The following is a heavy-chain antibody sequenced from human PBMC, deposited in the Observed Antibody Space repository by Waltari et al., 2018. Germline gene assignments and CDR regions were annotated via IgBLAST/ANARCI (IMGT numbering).Heavy chain of an antibody. CDR1: GFTFEDYA. CDR3: AKDGHAPYYYYMDV. Sequence: EVQLVGSGGGWVQPGSSLRLSCAASGFTFEDYAMHWVREPPGKGLEWVSGISWNSGSIGYADSVKGRFTISRDNAKNSLYLQMNSLRAEDTALYYCAKDGHAPYYYYMDVWGKGTTVTVSS. V-gene: IGHV3-9*01. CDR2: ISWNSGSI. J-gene: IGHJ6*03.